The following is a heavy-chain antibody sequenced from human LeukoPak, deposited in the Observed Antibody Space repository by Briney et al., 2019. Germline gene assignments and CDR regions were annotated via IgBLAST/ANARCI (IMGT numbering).Heavy chain of an antibody. J-gene: IGHJ4*02. D-gene: IGHD5-18*01. Sequence: PGGSLRLSCGASGFTFSSYEMNWVRQAPGKGLEWVSYIISSGSTIYYSDSVKGRFTISRDNAKNSLYLQMNSLRAEDTAVYYCARVGYSYGLDYFDYWGQGNLVTVSS. CDR2: IISSGSTI. V-gene: IGHV3-48*03. CDR1: GFTFSSYE. CDR3: ARVGYSYGLDYFDY.